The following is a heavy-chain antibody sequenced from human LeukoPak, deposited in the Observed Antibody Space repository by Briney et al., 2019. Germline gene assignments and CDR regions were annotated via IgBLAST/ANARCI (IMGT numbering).Heavy chain of an antibody. CDR2: ISSSGSTI. Sequence: GGSLRLSCAASGFTFSDYYMSGIRQAPGKGLEWVSYISSSGSTIYYADSVKGRFTISRDNAKNSLYLQMNSLRAEDTAVYYCARSQRYAIAAAGTTPDYWGQGTLVTVSS. D-gene: IGHD6-13*01. V-gene: IGHV3-11*01. J-gene: IGHJ4*02. CDR3: ARSQRYAIAAAGTTPDY. CDR1: GFTFSDYY.